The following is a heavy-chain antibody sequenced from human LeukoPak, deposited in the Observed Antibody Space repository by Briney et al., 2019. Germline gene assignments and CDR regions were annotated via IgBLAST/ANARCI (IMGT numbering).Heavy chain of an antibody. CDR2: IYYSGST. D-gene: IGHD1-26*01. V-gene: IGHV4-59*08. Sequence: SETLSLTCTVSGGSISSYYWSWIRQPPGKGLEWIGYIYYSGSTNYNPSLKSRVTISVDTSKNQFSLKLSSVTAADTAVYYCAAEGRGLDAFDIWGQGTMVTVSS. J-gene: IGHJ3*02. CDR1: GGSISSYY. CDR3: AAEGRGLDAFDI.